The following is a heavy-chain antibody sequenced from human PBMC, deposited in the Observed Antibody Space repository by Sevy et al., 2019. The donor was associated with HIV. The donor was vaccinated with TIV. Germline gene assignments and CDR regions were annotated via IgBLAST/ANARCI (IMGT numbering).Heavy chain of an antibody. CDR2: ISGSGGST. D-gene: IGHD3-22*01. V-gene: IGHV3-23*01. J-gene: IGHJ4*02. CDR3: AKDQNGDYYDSSGYGY. CDR1: GFTFSSYA. Sequence: GGSLRLSCAASGFTFSSYAMSWVHQAPGKGLEWVSAISGSGGSTYYADSVKGRFTISRDNSKNTLYLQMNSLRAEDTAVYYCAKDQNGDYYDSSGYGYWGQGTLVTVSS.